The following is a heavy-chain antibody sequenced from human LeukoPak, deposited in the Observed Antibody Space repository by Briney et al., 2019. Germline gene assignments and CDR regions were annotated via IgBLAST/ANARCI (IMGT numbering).Heavy chain of an antibody. CDR1: GFTFSNHA. D-gene: IGHD3-3*01. J-gene: IGHJ6*02. CDR2: ITGSGGST. V-gene: IGHV3-23*01. CDR3: AKDGGGSLEWLPPMDV. Sequence: PGGSLRLSCAASGFTFSNHAMGWVRQAPGKGLEWVSSITGSGGSTYYGDSVKGRFTIFRDNSKNTLYLQMNRLRVEDTAVYYCAKDGGGSLEWLPPMDVWGRGTTVTVSS.